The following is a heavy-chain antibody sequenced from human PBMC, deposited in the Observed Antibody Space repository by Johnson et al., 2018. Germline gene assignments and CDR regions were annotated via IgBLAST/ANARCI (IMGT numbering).Heavy chain of an antibody. Sequence: QVQLVESGAEVKKPGTSVNVSCKASGYTFTRYYIQWVRQAPGQGLGWLGVINPSGGSTGYAQKFKGRVTMTRDTSASAVYMELRSLRSEDTAMYYCARVTVSEDAFEIWGQGTMVTVSS. CDR2: INPSGGST. CDR3: ARVTVSEDAFEI. J-gene: IGHJ3*02. V-gene: IGHV1-46*01. D-gene: IGHD1-20*01. CDR1: GYTFTRYY.